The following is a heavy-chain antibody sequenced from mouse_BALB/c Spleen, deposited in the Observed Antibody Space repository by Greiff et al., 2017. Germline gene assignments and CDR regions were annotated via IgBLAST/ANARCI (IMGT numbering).Heavy chain of an antibody. CDR1: GFSLTSYG. CDR3: ARDRERYYAMDY. Sequence: VKVVESGPGLVAPSQSLSITCTVSGFSLTSYGVHWVRQPPGKGLEWLGVIWAGGSTNYNSALMSRLSISKDNSKSQVFLKMNSLQTDDTAMYYCARDRERYYAMDYWGQGTSVTVSS. J-gene: IGHJ4*01. CDR2: IWAGGST. D-gene: IGHD3-1*01. V-gene: IGHV2-9*02.